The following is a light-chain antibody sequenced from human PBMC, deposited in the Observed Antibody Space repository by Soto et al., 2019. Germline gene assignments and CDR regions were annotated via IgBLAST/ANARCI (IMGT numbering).Light chain of an antibody. Sequence: EIVLTQSPATLSVSPGERATLSCRASQSVNQKLGWYQQKPGQAPRLLIYVASYRATGIPARFSGSGSGTEYTLTISRLEPEDFAVYYCQHYVTSLTTFGQGTKVEVK. CDR2: VAS. CDR3: QHYVTSLTT. J-gene: IGKJ1*01. CDR1: QSVNQK. V-gene: IGKV3-15*01.